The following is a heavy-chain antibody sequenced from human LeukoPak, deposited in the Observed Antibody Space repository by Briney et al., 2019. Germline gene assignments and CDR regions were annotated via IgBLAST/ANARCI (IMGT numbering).Heavy chain of an antibody. V-gene: IGHV4-59*01. J-gene: IGHJ4*02. Sequence: SETLSLTCTVSGGSISSYYWSWIRQPPGKGPEWIGYIYYSGSTNYNPSLKSRVTISVDTSKNQFSLKLSSVTAADTAVYYCARTIFGVVGAAYHFDYWGQGTLVTVSS. CDR2: IYYSGST. CDR1: GGSISSYY. CDR3: ARTIFGVVGAAYHFDY. D-gene: IGHD3-3*01.